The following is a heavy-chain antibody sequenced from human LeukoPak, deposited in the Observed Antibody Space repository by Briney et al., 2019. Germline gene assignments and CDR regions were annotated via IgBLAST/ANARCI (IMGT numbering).Heavy chain of an antibody. CDR1: GDPISNNS. D-gene: IGHD1-1*01. CDR2: IYYSGNT. J-gene: IGHJ6*03. CDR3: ATSGTTGYYYYMDV. V-gene: IGHV4-59*01. Sequence: SETLSLTCTVSGDPISNNSWSWIRQPPGKGLEWIGCIYYSGNTNYNSSLKSRVNISVDTSKNQFSLKLSSVTAADTAVYYCATSGTTGYYYYMDVWGKGTTVTVSS.